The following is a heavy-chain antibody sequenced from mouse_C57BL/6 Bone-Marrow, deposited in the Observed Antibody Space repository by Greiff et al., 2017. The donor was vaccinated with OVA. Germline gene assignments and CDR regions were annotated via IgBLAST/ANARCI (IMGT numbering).Heavy chain of an antibody. V-gene: IGHV5-9*01. CDR2: ISGGGGNT. CDR1: GFTFSSYT. J-gene: IGHJ3*01. Sequence: EVKVVESGGGLVKPGGSLKLSCAASGFTFSSYTMSWVRQTPEKRLEWVATISGGGGNTYYPDSVKGRFTISRDNAKHTLYLQMSSLRSEDTALYYCARHTYGSSPGWFAYWGQGTLVTVSA. CDR3: ARHTYGSSPGWFAY. D-gene: IGHD1-1*01.